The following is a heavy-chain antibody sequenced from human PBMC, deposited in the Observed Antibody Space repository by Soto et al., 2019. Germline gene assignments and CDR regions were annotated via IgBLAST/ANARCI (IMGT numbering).Heavy chain of an antibody. J-gene: IGHJ5*02. CDR2: INHSGST. V-gene: IGHV4-34*01. CDR1: GGSFSGYY. Sequence: ETLSLTCAVYGGSFSGYYWSWIRQPPGKGLEWIGEINHSGSTNYNPSLKSRVTISVDTSKNQFSLKLSSVTAADTAVYYCARGVRPAGAVAGGRLPDDQPTNNWFDPWGQGTLVTVSS. D-gene: IGHD6-19*01. CDR3: ARGVRPAGAVAGGRLPDDQPTNNWFDP.